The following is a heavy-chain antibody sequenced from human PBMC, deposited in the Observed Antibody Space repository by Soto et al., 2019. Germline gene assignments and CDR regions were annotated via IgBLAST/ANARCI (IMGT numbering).Heavy chain of an antibody. Sequence: EVQLVESGGGLVQPGGSLRLSCAASGFTFSRHWMHWVRLAPGKGPVWVSRVSLDGSTTTYAGSVKGRFTISRDNAKNTLDLQMNSLRVEDTAVYFCARGVEGYGGPELDYWGQGTLVSVSS. D-gene: IGHD5-18*01. CDR3: ARGVEGYGGPELDY. CDR1: GFTFSRHW. J-gene: IGHJ4*02. CDR2: VSLDGSTT. V-gene: IGHV3-74*01.